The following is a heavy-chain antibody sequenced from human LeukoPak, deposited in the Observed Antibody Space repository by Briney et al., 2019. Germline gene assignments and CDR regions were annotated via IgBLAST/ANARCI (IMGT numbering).Heavy chain of an antibody. Sequence: PSETLSLTCVVSGGSISGSTYSWGWIRQPPGKGLEWIGNIHYSGITYSNPSLKSRVTISVETSRNHFSLKLRYVTAADTAVYYCARLDSSSWGGEDYWGQGTLVTVSS. V-gene: IGHV4-39*02. CDR2: IHYSGIT. J-gene: IGHJ4*02. CDR1: GGSISGSTYS. D-gene: IGHD6-13*01. CDR3: ARLDSSSWGGEDY.